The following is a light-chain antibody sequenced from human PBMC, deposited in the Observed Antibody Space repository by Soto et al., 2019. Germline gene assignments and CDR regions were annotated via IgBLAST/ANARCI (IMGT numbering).Light chain of an antibody. CDR3: QQYNNRPPWT. CDR2: GAS. Sequence: EIVMTQSPATLSVSPGERATLSCTASHSGGSNLAWYQQKPGQAPRLLMYGASTRATGVPDRFSGSGSGAEFTLTISSLQSEDFAVYYCQQYNNRPPWTFGQGTKVEIE. J-gene: IGKJ1*01. V-gene: IGKV3-15*01. CDR1: HSGGSN.